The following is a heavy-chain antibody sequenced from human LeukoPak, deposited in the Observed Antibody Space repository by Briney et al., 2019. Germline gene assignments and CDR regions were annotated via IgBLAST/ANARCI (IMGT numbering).Heavy chain of an antibody. J-gene: IGHJ6*03. Sequence: ASVKVSCKASAYTSPNTGITWVRQAPGRGLEWMGWISTYNGNTQYAQKFQGRVTLTTDTPTKTVYMELRILRSNDTAVYYCALPAKGAYFFYYMEVWGKGTTVTVSS. CDR3: ALPAKGAYFFYYMEV. CDR1: AYTSPNTG. V-gene: IGHV1-18*01. D-gene: IGHD2-2*01. CDR2: ISTYNGNT.